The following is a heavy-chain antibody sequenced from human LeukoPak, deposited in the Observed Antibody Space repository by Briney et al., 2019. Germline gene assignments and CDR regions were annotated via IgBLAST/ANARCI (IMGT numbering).Heavy chain of an antibody. V-gene: IGHV3-48*04. Sequence: PGGSLRLSCAASGFTFSSYSMNWVRQAPGKGLEWVSYISSSGSTIYYADSVKGRFTISRDNAKNSLYLQMNSLRAEDTAVYYCARAGRYFDLVGFGYWGQGTLVTVSS. CDR2: ISSSGSTI. CDR1: GFTFSSYS. CDR3: ARAGRYFDLVGFGY. D-gene: IGHD3-9*01. J-gene: IGHJ4*02.